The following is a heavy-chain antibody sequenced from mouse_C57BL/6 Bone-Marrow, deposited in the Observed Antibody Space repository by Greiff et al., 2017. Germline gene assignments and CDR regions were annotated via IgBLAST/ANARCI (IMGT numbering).Heavy chain of an antibody. V-gene: IGHV5-16*01. J-gene: IGHJ2*01. CDR3: ARNSYPYYFDY. D-gene: IGHD2-12*01. CDR1: GFTFSDYY. Sequence: EVQVVESEGGLVQPGSSMKLSCTASGFTFSDYYMAWVRQVPEKGLEWVANINYDGSSTYYLDSLKSRFIISRDNAKNILYLQMSSLKSEDTATYYCARNSYPYYFDYWGQGTTLTVSS. CDR2: INYDGSST.